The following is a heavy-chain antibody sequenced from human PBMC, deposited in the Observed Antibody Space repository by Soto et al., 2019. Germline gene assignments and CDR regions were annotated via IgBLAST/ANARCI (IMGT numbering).Heavy chain of an antibody. D-gene: IGHD3-9*01. CDR2: INPNSGGT. J-gene: IGHJ4*02. CDR3: ARDRKQITYYDILTGYSEGHFDY. V-gene: IGHV1-2*04. Sequence: ASVKVSCKASGYTFTGYYMHWVRQAPGQGLEWMGWINPNSGGTNYAQKFQGWVTMTRDTSISTAYMELSRLRSDDTAVYYCARDRKQITYYDILTGYSEGHFDYWGQGTLVTVSS. CDR1: GYTFTGYY.